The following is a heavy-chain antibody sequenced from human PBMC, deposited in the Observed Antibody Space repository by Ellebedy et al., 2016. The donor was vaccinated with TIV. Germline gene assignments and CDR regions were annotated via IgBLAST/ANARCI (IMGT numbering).Heavy chain of an antibody. D-gene: IGHD2-15*01. CDR3: ARDRIGGMDV. CDR2: IYYSGST. J-gene: IGHJ6*02. Sequence: SETLSLTCTVSGDSISSSNYYWSWIRQPPGKGLEWIGYIYYSGSTNYNPSLKSRVTISVDTSKNQFSLKLSSVTAADTAVYYCARDRIGGMDVWGQGTTVTVSS. CDR1: GDSISSSNYY. V-gene: IGHV4-61*01.